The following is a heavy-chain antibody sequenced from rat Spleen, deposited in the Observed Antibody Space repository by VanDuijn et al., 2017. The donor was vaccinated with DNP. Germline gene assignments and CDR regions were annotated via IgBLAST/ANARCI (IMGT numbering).Heavy chain of an antibody. Sequence: EVRLEESGGDLVQPGGSLNLSCVVSGFTFSYYYMAWVRQAPKKGLEVVATITTSGDRTSYPNSVKGRFTISRDNAKNTLYLQMNSLQSEDTAIYHCVRPVRFYSAPFDYWGQGIMVTVSS. CDR1: GFTFSYYY. D-gene: IGHD3-3*01. CDR2: ITTSGDRT. CDR3: VRPVRFYSAPFDY. V-gene: IGHV5-25*01. J-gene: IGHJ2*01.